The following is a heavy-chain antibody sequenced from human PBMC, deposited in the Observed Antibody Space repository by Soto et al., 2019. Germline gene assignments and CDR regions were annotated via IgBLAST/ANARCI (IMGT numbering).Heavy chain of an antibody. CDR3: TRVGGSVSGMDV. CDR1: GFTFSSYS. V-gene: IGHV3-48*04. D-gene: IGHD1-26*01. J-gene: IGHJ6*02. Sequence: GGSLRLSCAASGFTFSSYSMNWVRQAPGKGLEWVSYMSSSSSTIYYADSVKGRFTISRDNAKNTLSLQMDSLRVEDTAVYYCTRVGGSVSGMDVWGQGTTVTVSS. CDR2: MSSSSSTI.